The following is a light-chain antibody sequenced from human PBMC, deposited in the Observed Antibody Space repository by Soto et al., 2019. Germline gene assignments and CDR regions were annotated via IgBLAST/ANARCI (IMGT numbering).Light chain of an antibody. J-gene: IGKJ1*01. CDR2: DVS. V-gene: IGKV3-20*01. CDR3: QQYGSSPT. CDR1: QSLSGRY. Sequence: IVLPQTPGTLSLSPGERATLSCRASQSLSGRYLAWYQQKLGQAPRLLIYDVSSRASGIPDRFSGSGSGTDFTLSISRLEPEDFAVYYCQQYGSSPTFGQGTKVDIK.